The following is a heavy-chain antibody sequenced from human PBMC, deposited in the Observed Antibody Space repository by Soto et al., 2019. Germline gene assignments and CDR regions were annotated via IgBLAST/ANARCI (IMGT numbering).Heavy chain of an antibody. CDR2: IYYSGST. V-gene: IGHV4-59*01. CDR1: GGSISSYY. CDR3: ARIRFLEWYYFDY. D-gene: IGHD3-3*01. Sequence: SETLSLTCTVSGGSISSYYWSWIRQPPGKGLEWIGYIYYSGSTNYNPSLKSRVTISVDTSKNQFSLKLSSVTAADTAVYYCARIRFLEWYYFDYWGQGTLVTVSS. J-gene: IGHJ4*02.